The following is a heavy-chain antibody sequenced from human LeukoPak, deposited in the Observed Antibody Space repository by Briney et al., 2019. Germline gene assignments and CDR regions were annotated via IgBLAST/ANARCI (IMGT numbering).Heavy chain of an antibody. J-gene: IGHJ4*02. CDR3: ASSHPLGSNNDYYTPFDY. CDR2: MYYSGST. V-gene: IGHV4-59*01. Sequence: SETLSLTCTVSGGSISNYYGSWIRQPPEKGLEWIGYMYYSGSTTYNPSLKSRVTISVNTSKNQFSLKLSSVTAADTAVYYCASSHPLGSNNDYYTPFDYWGQGTLVTVSS. CDR1: GGSISNYY. D-gene: IGHD3-3*01.